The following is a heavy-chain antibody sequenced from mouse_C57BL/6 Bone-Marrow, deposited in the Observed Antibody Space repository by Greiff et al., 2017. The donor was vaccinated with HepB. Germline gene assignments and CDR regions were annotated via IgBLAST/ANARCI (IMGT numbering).Heavy chain of an antibody. Sequence: VQRVESGAELVKPGASVKMSCKASGYTFTSYWITWVKQRPGQGLEWIGDIYSGSGSTNYNEKFKSKATLTVDTSSSTAYMQLSSLTSEDSAVYYCVYYGSPYYAMDYWGQGTSVTVSS. J-gene: IGHJ4*01. V-gene: IGHV1-55*01. CDR1: GYTFTSYW. CDR2: IYSGSGST. D-gene: IGHD1-1*01. CDR3: VYYGSPYYAMDY.